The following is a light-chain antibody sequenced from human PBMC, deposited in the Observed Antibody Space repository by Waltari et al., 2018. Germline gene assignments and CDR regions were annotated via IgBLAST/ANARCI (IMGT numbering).Light chain of an antibody. Sequence: SYELTQPLSVSVALGQTARITCEGDNIGNKNVHWYQKKPGQAPVLVIYRDTARPSGISEHFCGSNAGTSGTLTISRAQVGDEADYYCQVDDSHTILFGGRTKLTVL. CDR2: RDT. CDR3: QVDDSHTIL. J-gene: IGLJ2*01. CDR1: NIGNKN. V-gene: IGLV3-9*01.